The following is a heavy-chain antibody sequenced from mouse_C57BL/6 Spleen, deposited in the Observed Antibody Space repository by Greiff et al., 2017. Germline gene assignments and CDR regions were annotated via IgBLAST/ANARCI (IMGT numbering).Heavy chain of an antibody. Sequence: VQLTESGPGLVKPSPSLSLTCSVTGYSITSGYYCNWIRQFPGNKLEWMGYIRYDGSNNYNPSLKNRISITRDTSKNQFFLKLNSLTTEDTATYYCARGHDGYFDYWGQGTTLTVSA. J-gene: IGHJ2*01. CDR1: GYSITSGYY. V-gene: IGHV3-6*01. CDR3: ARGHDGYFDY. CDR2: IRYDGSN. D-gene: IGHD2-3*01.